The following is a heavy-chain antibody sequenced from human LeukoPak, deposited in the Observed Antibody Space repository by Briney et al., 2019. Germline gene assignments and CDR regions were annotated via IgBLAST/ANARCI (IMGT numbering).Heavy chain of an antibody. J-gene: IGHJ4*02. CDR3: ARDDRGYSYGQNFDY. CDR2: IYYSGST. V-gene: IGHV4-39*07. Sequence: SETLSLTCTVSGGSISSSSYYWGWIRQPPGKGLEWIGSIYYSGSTYYNPSLKSRVTISVDTSKNQFSLKLSSVTAADTAVYYCARDDRGYSYGQNFDYWGQGTLVTVSS. D-gene: IGHD5-18*01. CDR1: GGSISSSSYY.